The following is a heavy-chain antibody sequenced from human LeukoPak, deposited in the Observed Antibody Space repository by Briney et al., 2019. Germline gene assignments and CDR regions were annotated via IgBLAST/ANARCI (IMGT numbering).Heavy chain of an antibody. CDR2: ISSSGSTI. V-gene: IGHV3-48*03. D-gene: IGHD3-9*01. J-gene: IGHJ4*02. CDR1: GFTYSSYE. Sequence: PVGSLRLSCAASGFTYSSYEMNWVRQAPGKGLEWVSYISSSGSTIYYADSVKGRFTISRDNAKNSLYLQMNSLRAEDTAVYYCARDSSFILTGYIDYWGQGTLVTVSS. CDR3: ARDSSFILTGYIDY.